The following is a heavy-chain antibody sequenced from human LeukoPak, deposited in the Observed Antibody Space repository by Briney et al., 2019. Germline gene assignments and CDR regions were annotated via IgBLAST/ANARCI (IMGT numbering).Heavy chain of an antibody. J-gene: IGHJ4*02. V-gene: IGHV4-39*01. CDR2: IYYSGST. D-gene: IGHD2-2*01. CDR3: ARHYPGRLGRIVVVPAARSVFDY. CDR1: GGSISSSSYY. Sequence: PSETLSLTCTVSGGSISSSSYYWGWIRQPPGKGLEWIGSIYYSGSTYYNPSLKSRVTISVDTSKNQFSLKLSSVTAADTAVYYCARHYPGRLGRIVVVPAARSVFDYWGQGTLVTVSS.